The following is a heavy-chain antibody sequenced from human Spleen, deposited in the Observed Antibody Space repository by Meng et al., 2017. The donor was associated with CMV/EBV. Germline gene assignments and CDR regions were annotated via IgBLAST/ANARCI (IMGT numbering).Heavy chain of an antibody. CDR2: INPNSGGT. Sequence: ASVKVSCKASGYTFTGYYMHWVRQAPGQGLEWMGWINPNSGGTNYAQKFQGRVTMTRDTSISTAYMELSRLRSDDTAVYYCARDLAIYCSSTSCYTATFDYWGQGTLVTVSS. J-gene: IGHJ4*02. V-gene: IGHV1-2*02. CDR3: ARDLAIYCSSTSCYTATFDY. CDR1: GYTFTGYY. D-gene: IGHD2-2*02.